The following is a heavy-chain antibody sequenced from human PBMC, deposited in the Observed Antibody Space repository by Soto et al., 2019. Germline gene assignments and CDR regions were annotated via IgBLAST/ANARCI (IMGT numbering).Heavy chain of an antibody. Sequence: GASVKVSCKASGYTFTSYGISWVRQAPGQGLEWMGIINPSGGSTSYAQKFLGRVTMTRDTSTSTLYMELSSLRSEDTAVYYCAREVGGGFYSNWGQGTLVTVSS. CDR3: AREVGGGFYSN. CDR2: INPSGGST. V-gene: IGHV1-46*01. CDR1: GYTFTSYG. D-gene: IGHD2-21*01. J-gene: IGHJ4*02.